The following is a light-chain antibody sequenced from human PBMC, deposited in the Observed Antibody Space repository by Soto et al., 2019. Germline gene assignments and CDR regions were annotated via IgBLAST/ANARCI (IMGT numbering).Light chain of an antibody. Sequence: DLQMTQSPSSLSASVGDRVTITCRASQNISSYLNWYQQKPGKAPKFLIYAASSLQSGVPSRFSGSGSGTDFTLTISSLQPEDFATYYCQQSYSTLPLTFGGGTKVEIK. CDR3: QQSYSTLPLT. V-gene: IGKV1-39*01. CDR1: QNISSY. J-gene: IGKJ4*01. CDR2: AAS.